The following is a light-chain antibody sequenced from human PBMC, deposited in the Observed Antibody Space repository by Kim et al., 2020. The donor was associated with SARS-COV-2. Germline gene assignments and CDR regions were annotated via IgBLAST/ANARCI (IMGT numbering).Light chain of an antibody. J-gene: IGKJ1*01. V-gene: IGKV1-9*01. CDR1: QVIYTY. CDR2: DAS. CDR3: QQVRDYPRT. Sequence: ASVGDRVTITCRASQVIYTYLAWYQQKPGKAPTLLIYDASTLHSGVPSRFSGSGSGTDFTLTISGLQAEDLATYYCQQVRDYPRTFGQGTKVDIK.